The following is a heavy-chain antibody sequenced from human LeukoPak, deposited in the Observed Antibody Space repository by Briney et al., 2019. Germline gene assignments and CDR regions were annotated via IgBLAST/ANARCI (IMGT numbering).Heavy chain of an antibody. J-gene: IGHJ4*02. V-gene: IGHV1-18*01. CDR2: ISAYNGDT. CDR1: GYTFTSYG. D-gene: IGHD3-3*01. CDR3: ARDSARGSARRTIFGVALPFDY. Sequence: GASVKVSCKASGYTFTSYGISWVRQAPGQGLEWMGWISAYNGDTNYAQKLQGRVTMTTDTSTSTAYMELRSLRSDDTAVYYCARDSARGSARRTIFGVALPFDYWGQGTLVTVSS.